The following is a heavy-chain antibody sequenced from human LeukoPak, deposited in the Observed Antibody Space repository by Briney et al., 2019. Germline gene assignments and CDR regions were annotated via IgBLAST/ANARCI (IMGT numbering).Heavy chain of an antibody. CDR3: ARVPDYDILTGPFDY. CDR1: GGTFSSYA. D-gene: IGHD3-9*01. CDR2: IIPISGTA. J-gene: IGHJ4*02. Sequence: GASVKVSCKASGGTFSSYAISWVRQAPGQGLEWMGGIIPISGTANYAQKFQGRVTITTDESTSTAYMELSSLRSEDTAVYYCARVPDYDILTGPFDYWGQGTLVTVSS. V-gene: IGHV1-69*05.